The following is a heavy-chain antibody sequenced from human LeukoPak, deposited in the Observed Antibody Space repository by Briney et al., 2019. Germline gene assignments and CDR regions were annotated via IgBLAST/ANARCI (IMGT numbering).Heavy chain of an antibody. D-gene: IGHD2-21*02. Sequence: GASVTVSCKASGYTFTSYYMHWVRQAPGQGLEWMGWIRGNSGSPNQADSKGNPIYAQKFQGRVSVTIETSTSTAYMELRSLRSDDTAVYYCARHIALGTGSSDYYVMDVWGQGTTVTVSS. CDR1: GYTFTSYY. CDR3: ARHIALGTGSSDYYVMDV. V-gene: IGHV1-18*04. J-gene: IGHJ6*02. CDR2: IRGNSGSP.